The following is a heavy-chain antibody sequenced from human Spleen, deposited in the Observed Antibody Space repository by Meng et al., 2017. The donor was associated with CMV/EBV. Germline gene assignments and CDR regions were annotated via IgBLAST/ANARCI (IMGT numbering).Heavy chain of an antibody. V-gene: IGHV4-59*01. D-gene: IGHD1-7*01. J-gene: IGHJ5*02. CDR3: ASGITGTCWFDP. CDR1: GGSISSYY. Sequence: SETLSLTCTVSGGSISSYYWSWIRQPPGKGLEWIGYIYYSGSTNYNPSLKSRVTISVDTSKNQFSLKLSSVTAADTAVYYCASGITGTCWFDPWGQGTLVTVS. CDR2: IYYSGST.